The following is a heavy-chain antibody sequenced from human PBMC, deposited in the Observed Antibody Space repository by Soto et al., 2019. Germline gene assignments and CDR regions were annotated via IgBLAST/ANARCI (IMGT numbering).Heavy chain of an antibody. CDR2: IVKDGSNQ. CDR1: GFTFNKYG. Sequence: QVQLVESGGAVVQPGRSLRLSCAASGFTFNKYGMHWVRQAPGKGLEWLAVIVKDGSNQQYGDSAKGRFTISRDNSKNTVYLQINSLRVEDTAVYYCVRADDRPDKGLDLWGQWTMVTVSS. V-gene: IGHV3-33*04. CDR3: VRADDRPDKGLDL. J-gene: IGHJ3*01. D-gene: IGHD3-22*01.